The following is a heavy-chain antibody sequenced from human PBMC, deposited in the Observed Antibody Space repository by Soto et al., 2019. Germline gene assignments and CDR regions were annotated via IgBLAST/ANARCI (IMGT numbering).Heavy chain of an antibody. CDR1: GFTFNIYS. CDR3: ARSVAGHFDY. Sequence: EVPLVESGGGLVQPGGSLRLSCAASGFTFNIYSMNWVRQAPGKGLEWVSYITSDTATIHYADSVRGRFTISRDNAKNSLYLQMNSLRDEDTAAYYCARSVAGHFDYWGQGTLVAVSS. V-gene: IGHV3-48*02. D-gene: IGHD6-19*01. CDR2: ITSDTATI. J-gene: IGHJ4*02.